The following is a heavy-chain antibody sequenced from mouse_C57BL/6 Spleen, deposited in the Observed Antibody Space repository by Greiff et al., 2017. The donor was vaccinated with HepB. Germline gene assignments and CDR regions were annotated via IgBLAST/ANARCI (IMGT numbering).Heavy chain of an antibody. CDR3: ARNLAGGDAMDY. J-gene: IGHJ4*01. V-gene: IGHV1-82*01. D-gene: IGHD3-3*01. CDR1: GYAFSSSW. CDR2: IYPGDGDT. Sequence: QVQLQQSGPELVKPGASVKISCKASGYAFSSSWMNWVKQRPGKGLEWIGRIYPGDGDTNYNGKFKGKATLTADKSSSTAYMQLSSLTSEDSAVYFCARNLAGGDAMDYWGQGTSVTVSS.